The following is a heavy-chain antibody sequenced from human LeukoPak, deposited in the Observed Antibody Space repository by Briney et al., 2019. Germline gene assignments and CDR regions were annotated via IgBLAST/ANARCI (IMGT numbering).Heavy chain of an antibody. CDR2: ISGSGGST. Sequence: GGSLRLSCAASGFTFSSYAMSWVRQAPGKGLEWVSAISGSGGSTYYADSVKGRFTISGDNSKNTLYLQMNSLRAEDTAVYYCAKASVPDILNWFDPWGQGTLVTVSS. V-gene: IGHV3-23*01. CDR1: GFTFSSYA. J-gene: IGHJ5*02. CDR3: AKASVPDILNWFDP. D-gene: IGHD2-15*01.